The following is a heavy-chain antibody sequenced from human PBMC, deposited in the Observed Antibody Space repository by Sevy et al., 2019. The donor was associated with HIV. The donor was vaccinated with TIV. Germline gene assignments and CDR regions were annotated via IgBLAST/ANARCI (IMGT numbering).Heavy chain of an antibody. CDR3: AKDQGREGTTHLDY. D-gene: IGHD1-7*01. Sequence: GGSLRLSCAASGFTFSSYCMHWVRQAPGKGLEWVAVISYDGSNKYYADSVKGRFTISRDNSKNTLYLQMNSLRAEDTAVYYCAKDQGREGTTHLDYWGQGTLVTVSS. CDR1: GFTFSSYC. CDR2: ISYDGSNK. J-gene: IGHJ4*02. V-gene: IGHV3-30*18.